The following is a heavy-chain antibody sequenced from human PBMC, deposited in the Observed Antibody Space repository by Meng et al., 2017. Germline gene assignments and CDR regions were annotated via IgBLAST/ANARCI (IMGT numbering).Heavy chain of an antibody. Sequence: QGQLQRWAPGFLKPSVTLYLTPAVFGGSFSGYYLSWIRQPPGKGLEWIGEINHSGSTNYNPSLKSRVTISVDTSKNQFSLKLSSVTAADTAVYYCARDTVEAYCGGDCCPLGYWGQGTLVTVSS. CDR3: ARDTVEAYCGGDCCPLGY. J-gene: IGHJ4*02. CDR1: GGSFSGYY. CDR2: INHSGST. V-gene: IGHV4-34*01. D-gene: IGHD2-21*02.